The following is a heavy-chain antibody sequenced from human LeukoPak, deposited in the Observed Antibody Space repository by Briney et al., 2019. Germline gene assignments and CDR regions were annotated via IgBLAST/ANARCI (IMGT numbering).Heavy chain of an antibody. CDR1: GFTFSSYA. D-gene: IGHD6-19*01. CDR2: ISGSGGST. Sequence: GASLRHSCAASGFTFSSYAMSWVRQAPGKGLEWVSAISGSGGSTYYADSVKGRFTISRDNSKNTLYLQMNSLRAEDTAVYYCAKRESSVDAFDIWGQGTMVTVSS. J-gene: IGHJ3*02. CDR3: AKRESSVDAFDI. V-gene: IGHV3-23*01.